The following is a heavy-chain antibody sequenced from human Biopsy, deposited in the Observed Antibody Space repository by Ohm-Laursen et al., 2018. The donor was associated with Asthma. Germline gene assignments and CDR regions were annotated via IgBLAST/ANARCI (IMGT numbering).Heavy chain of an antibody. CDR1: GFTFCVYD. Sequence: SLTLSCTASGFTFCVYDIHWVRQAPGKGLGWVAVRSYDGGNKFYGDSVKGRFTLSRDNSRNTLYLQMNSLRVEDTAIYYCARTHERWTSIQDDALDIWGQGTMVIVSS. J-gene: IGHJ3*02. CDR2: RSYDGGNK. CDR3: ARTHERWTSIQDDALDI. D-gene: IGHD4-23*01. V-gene: IGHV3-30*03.